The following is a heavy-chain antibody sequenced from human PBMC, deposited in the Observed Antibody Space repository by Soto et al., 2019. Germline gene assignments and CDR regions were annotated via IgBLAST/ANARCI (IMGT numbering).Heavy chain of an antibody. CDR1: GDSISSGGFS. CDR3: ARVALYCSGGSCYFFDP. J-gene: IGHJ5*02. CDR2: IYYSGST. Sequence: PSETLSLTCAVSGDSISSGGFSWSWIRQHPGKGLEWIGYIYYSGSTYYNPSLKSRVTISVDTSKNQFSLKLSSVTAADTAVYYCARVALYCSGGSCYFFDPWGQGTLVTVSS. D-gene: IGHD2-15*01. V-gene: IGHV4-30-4*08.